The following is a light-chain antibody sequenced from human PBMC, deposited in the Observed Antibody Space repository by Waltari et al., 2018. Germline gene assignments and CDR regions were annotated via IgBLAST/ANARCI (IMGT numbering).Light chain of an antibody. CDR3: QQYNNWPPWT. V-gene: IGKV3-15*01. Sequence: EIVMTQSPATLSVSPGERATLSCRASQSVSSNLAWYQQKPGQAPRLLIYGASTRATGSPARFSGSVSGTEFTLTISSLQSEDFAVYYCQQYNNWPPWTFGQGTKVEIK. CDR1: QSVSSN. CDR2: GAS. J-gene: IGKJ1*01.